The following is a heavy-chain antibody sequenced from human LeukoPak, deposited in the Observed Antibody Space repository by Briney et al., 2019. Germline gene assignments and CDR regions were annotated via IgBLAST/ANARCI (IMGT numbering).Heavy chain of an antibody. Sequence: SETLSLTCTVSGGSVSSHFWSWIRQPPGKGLEWIGYIYNSGITNYNPSLKSQVTMSVDTSKNQFSLMLRSVTAADTAVYYCARDHLPAGAPGYYMDVWGKGTTVTVSS. CDR2: IYNSGIT. CDR3: ARDHLPAGAPGYYMDV. CDR1: GGSVSSHF. J-gene: IGHJ6*03. V-gene: IGHV4-59*02. D-gene: IGHD4/OR15-4a*01.